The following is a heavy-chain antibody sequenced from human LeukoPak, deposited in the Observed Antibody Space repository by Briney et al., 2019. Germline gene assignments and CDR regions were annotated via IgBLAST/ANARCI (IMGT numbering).Heavy chain of an antibody. CDR2: MSAGGEST. CDR3: AKCRYCGSTRGVYYYYGMDV. V-gene: IGHV3-23*01. Sequence: PGGSLRLSCAASGFTFSTYAMTWVRQAPGKELEWVSVMSAGGESTYYADSVKGRFTISRDNSKNTLYLQMNSLRPEDTAVYYCAKCRYCGSTRGVYYYYGMDVWGQGTTVTVSS. CDR1: GFTFSTYA. D-gene: IGHD2-2*01. J-gene: IGHJ6*01.